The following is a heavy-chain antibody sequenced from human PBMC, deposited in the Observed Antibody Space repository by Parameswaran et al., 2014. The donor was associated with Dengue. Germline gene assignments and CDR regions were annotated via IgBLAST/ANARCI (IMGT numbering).Heavy chain of an antibody. V-gene: IGHV3-33*05. CDR2: ISYDGSNK. CDR3: ARVGVYYYGMDV. D-gene: IGHD3-10*01. Sequence: QPPGKGLEWVAVISYDGSNKYYADSVRGRFTISRDNAKNSLYLQMNSLRAEDTAVYYCARVGVYYYGMDVWGQGTTVTVSS. J-gene: IGHJ6*02.